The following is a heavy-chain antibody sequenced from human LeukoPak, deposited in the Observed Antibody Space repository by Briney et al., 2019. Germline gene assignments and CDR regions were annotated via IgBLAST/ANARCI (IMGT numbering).Heavy chain of an antibody. V-gene: IGHV1-2*02. CDR2: INPNSGGT. Sequence: ASVTVSCKASGYTFTGYYMHWVRQAPGQGFEWMGWINPNSGGTNYAQKFQGRVTMTRDTSISTAYMELSRLRSDDTAVYYCAKSPTERFGEVCFDYWGQGTLVTVSS. D-gene: IGHD3-10*01. CDR1: GYTFTGYY. CDR3: AKSPTERFGEVCFDY. J-gene: IGHJ4*02.